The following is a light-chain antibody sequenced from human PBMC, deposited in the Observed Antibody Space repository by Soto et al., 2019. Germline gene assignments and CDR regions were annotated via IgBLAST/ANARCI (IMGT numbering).Light chain of an antibody. CDR2: GAS. Sequence: EIVVTQSPATLSVSPGERATLSCRASQSVSSNLAWYQQKPGQAPRLLIYGASTRATGIPARFSGSGSGTEFTLTISSLQSEDFAVYYCQQYNNWPRTFGQGNKVDI. CDR1: QSVSSN. V-gene: IGKV3-15*01. J-gene: IGKJ1*01. CDR3: QQYNNWPRT.